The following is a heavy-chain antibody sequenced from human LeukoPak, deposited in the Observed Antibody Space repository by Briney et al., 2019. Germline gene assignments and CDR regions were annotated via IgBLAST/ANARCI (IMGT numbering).Heavy chain of an antibody. CDR3: ANKAFDP. CDR2: IRSSGDT. Sequence: GGSLRLSCAASGFSFSSYATSWVRQAPGKGLEWVSGIRSSGDTFYADSVKGRFTISRDNSKNTMYLQMNSLRVEDTAVYYCANKAFDPWGQGTLVTVSS. CDR1: GFSFSSYA. J-gene: IGHJ5*02. V-gene: IGHV3-23*01.